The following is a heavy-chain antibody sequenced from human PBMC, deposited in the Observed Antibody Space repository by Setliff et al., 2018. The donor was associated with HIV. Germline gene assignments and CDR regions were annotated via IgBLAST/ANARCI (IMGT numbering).Heavy chain of an antibody. D-gene: IGHD3-22*01. CDR1: RGSVSDTLYY. Sequence: ETLSLTCTVSRGSVSDTLYYWSWIRQSPGKGLEFIGSIHYDGRTYYKESLKSRVTISADMSKNQFSLKLNSVTAADTAVYYCASRIYYYDSSRSLREEGSDPWGQGTLVTVSS. CDR2: IHYDGRT. V-gene: IGHV4-39*01. J-gene: IGHJ5*02. CDR3: ASRIYYYDSSRSLREEGSDP.